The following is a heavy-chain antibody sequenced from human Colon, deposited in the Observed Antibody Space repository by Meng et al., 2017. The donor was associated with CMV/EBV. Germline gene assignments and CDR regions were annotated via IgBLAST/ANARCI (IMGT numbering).Heavy chain of an antibody. D-gene: IGHD2-2*01. CDR1: GGSINSYY. Sequence: SETLSLTCTVSGGSINSYYWSWIRQSPGRGLEWIGHIYYSGSPYYNPSLNSRVTISLDTSRNQFSLMLTSVTAADTALYYCAKTGGSDTSLASWGQGTVVTVSS. CDR2: IYYSGSP. V-gene: IGHV4-59*01. CDR3: AKTGGSDTSLAS. J-gene: IGHJ4*02.